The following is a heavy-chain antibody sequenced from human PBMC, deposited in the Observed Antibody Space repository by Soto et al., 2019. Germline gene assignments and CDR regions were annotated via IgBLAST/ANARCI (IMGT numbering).Heavy chain of an antibody. Sequence: GSGPTLVNPTQTLTRTFTFSGVSLSAVVICGSWIRQPPGKALEWLALIDWDNDKYYSTSLKTRLSVSKDTSKSQAVLTMTNMDPADTATYYCARAPAGDCKNGMDVWGQGTTVTVSS. CDR1: GVSLSAVVIC. CDR3: ARAPAGDCKNGMDV. CDR2: IDWDNDK. D-gene: IGHD2-21*02. V-gene: IGHV2-70*01. J-gene: IGHJ6*02.